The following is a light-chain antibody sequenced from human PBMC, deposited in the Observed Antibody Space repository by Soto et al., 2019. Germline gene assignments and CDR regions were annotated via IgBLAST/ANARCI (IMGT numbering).Light chain of an antibody. J-gene: IGKJ3*01. CDR1: RDIYNF. V-gene: IGKV1-27*01. CDR2: GAS. Sequence: QMTQSPPSLSASVGDTVTITCRASRDIYNFVAWYHQKPGKAHKLLISGASSLQPGVPSGFSGRGTGTDFTISISSLQPEDVGTYCCQKYNSSPFTFGPGTKVELK. CDR3: QKYNSSPFT.